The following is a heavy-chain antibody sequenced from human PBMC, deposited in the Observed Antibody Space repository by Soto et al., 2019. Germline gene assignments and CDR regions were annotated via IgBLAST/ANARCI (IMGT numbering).Heavy chain of an antibody. CDR3: AWMRYTSALRFDS. Sequence: SETLSLTCSFSVDSSSTSTYSWSWIRQPPGKALEWVGFIYHSGVTSYNPSLKSRVSISLDMSNSQCTLNLRSVTAADTAVYYFAWMRYTSALRFDSCGPG. D-gene: IGHD5-18*01. CDR2: IYHSGVT. CDR1: VDSSSTSTYS. V-gene: IGHV4-30-2*01. J-gene: IGHJ4*02.